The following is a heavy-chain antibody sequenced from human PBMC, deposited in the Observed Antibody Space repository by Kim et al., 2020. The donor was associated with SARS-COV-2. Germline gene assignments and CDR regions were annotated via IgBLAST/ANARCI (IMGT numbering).Heavy chain of an antibody. D-gene: IGHD6-13*01. J-gene: IGHJ4*02. V-gene: IGHV5-51*01. Sequence: RSSPSFQGQVTISADKSISTAYLQWSSLKASDTAMYYCARHIAAAVHFDYWGQGTLVTVSS. CDR3: ARHIAAAVHFDY.